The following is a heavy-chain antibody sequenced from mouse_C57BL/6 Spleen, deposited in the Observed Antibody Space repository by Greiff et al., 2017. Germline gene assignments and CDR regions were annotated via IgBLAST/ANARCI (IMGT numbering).Heavy chain of an antibody. V-gene: IGHV1-74*01. J-gene: IGHJ3*01. CDR2: INPSDSDT. CDR1: GYTFTSYW. Sequence: QVQLKQPGAELVKPGASVKVSCKASGYTFTSYWMHWVKQRPGQGLEWIGRINPSDSDTNYNQKFKGKATLTVDKSSSTAYMQLSSLTSEDSAVYYCAIEPWFAYWGQGTLVTVSA. CDR3: AIEPWFAY.